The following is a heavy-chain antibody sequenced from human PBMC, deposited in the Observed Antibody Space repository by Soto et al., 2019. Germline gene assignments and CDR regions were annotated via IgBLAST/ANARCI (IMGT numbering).Heavy chain of an antibody. D-gene: IGHD6-13*01. CDR3: ARDQQFRTWFDS. Sequence: ASVRVSCKASGYTFSRYAIHWVRQAPGQRLEWMGWINAGNGNTKYSQKFEGRVTLTTDTSANTVYMELSSLRFEDTALYYCARDQQFRTWFDSWGQGTLVTLSS. CDR1: GYTFSRYA. CDR2: INAGNGNT. J-gene: IGHJ5*01. V-gene: IGHV1-3*01.